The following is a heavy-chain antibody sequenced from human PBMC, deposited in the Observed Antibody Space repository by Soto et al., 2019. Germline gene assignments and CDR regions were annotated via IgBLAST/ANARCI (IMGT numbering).Heavy chain of an antibody. V-gene: IGHV4-30-2*01. D-gene: IGHD2-2*01. CDR3: ARGRPAAIDY. CDR1: GGSISSGGYS. Sequence: SETLSLTCAVSGGSISSGGYSWSWIRQPPGKGLEWIGYIYHSGSTYYNPSLKSRVTISVDRSKNQFSLKLSSVTAADTAVYYCARGRPAAIDYWGQGTLVTVSS. CDR2: IYHSGST. J-gene: IGHJ4*02.